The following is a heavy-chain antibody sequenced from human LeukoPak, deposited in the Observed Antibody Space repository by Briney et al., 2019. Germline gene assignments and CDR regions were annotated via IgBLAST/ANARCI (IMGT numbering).Heavy chain of an antibody. J-gene: IGHJ4*02. Sequence: GASVKVSCKASGGTFSSYAISWVRQAPGQGLEWMGGIIPIFGTANYAQKFQGRVTITADESTSTAYVELSSLRSEDTAVYYCARGFQWSRYYFDYWGQGTLVTVSS. V-gene: IGHV1-69*01. D-gene: IGHD2-15*01. CDR3: ARGFQWSRYYFDY. CDR1: GGTFSSYA. CDR2: IIPIFGTA.